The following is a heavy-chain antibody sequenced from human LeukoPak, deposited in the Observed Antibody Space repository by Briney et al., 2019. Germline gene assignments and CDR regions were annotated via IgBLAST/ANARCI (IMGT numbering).Heavy chain of an antibody. D-gene: IGHD3-16*01. CDR1: GGSISSGSYY. CDR3: ARDKGGSDY. CDR2: IYTSGST. Sequence: SETLSLTCTVSGGSISSGSYYWSWIRQPAGKGLEWIGRIYTSGSTNYNPSLKSRVTISVDTSKNQFSLKLSSVTAADTAVYYCARDKGGSDYWGQGTLVTVSS. J-gene: IGHJ4*02. V-gene: IGHV4-61*02.